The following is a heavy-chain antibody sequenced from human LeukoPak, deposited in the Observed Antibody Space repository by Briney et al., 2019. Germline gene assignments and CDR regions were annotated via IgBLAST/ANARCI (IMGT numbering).Heavy chain of an antibody. CDR2: ISYDGSNK. V-gene: IGHV3-30*03. D-gene: IGHD2/OR15-2a*01. J-gene: IGHJ4*01. Sequence: PGGSLRLSCAASGFTFSSYGMHWVRQAPGKGLEWVAVISYDGSNKYYADSVKGRFTISRDNSKNTLYLQMNSLRAEDTAVYYCARAGISPPHYFFDYWGQGTLVTVSS. CDR3: ARAGISPPHYFFDY. CDR1: GFTFSSYG.